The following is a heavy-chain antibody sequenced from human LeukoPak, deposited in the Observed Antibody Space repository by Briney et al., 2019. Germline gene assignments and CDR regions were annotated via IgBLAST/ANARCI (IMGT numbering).Heavy chain of an antibody. CDR1: GFTFSSYW. D-gene: IGHD5-12*01. Sequence: GGSLRLSCVASGFTFSSYWMSWARQAPGKGLEWVANIKGDGTEKHYAGSVMGRFTISRDNAKNALYLQMNSLRAEDTAVYYCARDRIVATIPRLGYFDYWGQGTLVTVSS. V-gene: IGHV3-7*01. J-gene: IGHJ4*02. CDR2: IKGDGTEK. CDR3: ARDRIVATIPRLGYFDY.